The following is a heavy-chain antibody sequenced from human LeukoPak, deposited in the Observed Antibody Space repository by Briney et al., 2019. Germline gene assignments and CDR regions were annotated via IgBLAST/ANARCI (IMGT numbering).Heavy chain of an antibody. CDR2: ISTSGSTI. CDR1: GFTFSDYY. D-gene: IGHD6-13*01. J-gene: IGHJ4*02. CDR3: AREPPIAAAGTVFDY. V-gene: IGHV3-11*04. Sequence: GGSLRLSCAASGFTFSDYYMSWIRQAPGKGLEWVSYISTSGSTIYYADSVKGRFTISRDNAKNSLYLQMNSLRADDTAVYYCAREPPIAAAGTVFDYWGQGTLVTVSS.